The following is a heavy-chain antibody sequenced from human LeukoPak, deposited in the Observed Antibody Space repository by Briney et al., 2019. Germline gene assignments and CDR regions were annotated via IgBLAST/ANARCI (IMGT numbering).Heavy chain of an antibody. CDR1: GFTFSNAW. Sequence: GGSLRLSCAASGFTFSNAWMSWVRQAPGKGLEWVSYISSSSSTIYYADSVKGRFTISRDNAKNSLYLQMNSLRDEETAVYYCARVYCSGGSCYRNADYWGQGTLVTVSS. D-gene: IGHD2-15*01. J-gene: IGHJ4*02. CDR3: ARVYCSGGSCYRNADY. CDR2: ISSSSSTI. V-gene: IGHV3-48*02.